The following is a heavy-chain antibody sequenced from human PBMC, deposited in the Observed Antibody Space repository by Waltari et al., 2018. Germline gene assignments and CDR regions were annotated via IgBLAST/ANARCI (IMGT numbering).Heavy chain of an antibody. Sequence: EVQLVESGGGLVKPGGSLRLSCAASGFTFSSYSMNWARQAPGKGLEWVSSISSSSSYIYYADSVKGRFTISRDNAKNSLYLQMNSLRAEDTAVYYCASRKYSSSPIPYWGQGTLVTVSS. V-gene: IGHV3-21*01. CDR2: ISSSSSYI. CDR3: ASRKYSSSPIPY. J-gene: IGHJ4*02. CDR1: GFTFSSYS. D-gene: IGHD6-6*01.